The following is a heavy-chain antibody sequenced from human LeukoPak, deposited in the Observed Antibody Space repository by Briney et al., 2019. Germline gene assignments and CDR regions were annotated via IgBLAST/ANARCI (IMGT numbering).Heavy chain of an antibody. CDR2: VYYSGST. CDR1: GGSISSYY. J-gene: IGHJ5*02. CDR3: ARLLSVAGRYNWFDP. Sequence: SETLSLTCTVSGGSISSYYWSWIRQPPGKGLEWMGYVYYSGSTNYNPSLKSRVTISVDTSKNQFSLKLSSVTAADTAVYYCARLLSVAGRYNWFDPWGQGTLVTVSS. V-gene: IGHV4-59*08. D-gene: IGHD6-19*01.